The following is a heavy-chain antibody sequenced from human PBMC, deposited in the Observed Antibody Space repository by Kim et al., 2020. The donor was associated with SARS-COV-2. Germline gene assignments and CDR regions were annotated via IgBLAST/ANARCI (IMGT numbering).Heavy chain of an antibody. CDR3: TRREQLVEFDP. J-gene: IGHJ5*02. D-gene: IGHD6-13*01. Sequence: TAYSAAVKGRFTISRDDSKRTTYLQMNSLKIEATSVYYCTRREQLVEFDPWGQGTLVTVSS. V-gene: IGHV3-73*01. CDR2: T.